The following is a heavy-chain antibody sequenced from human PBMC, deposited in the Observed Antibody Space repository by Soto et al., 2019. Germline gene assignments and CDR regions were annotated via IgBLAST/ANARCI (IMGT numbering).Heavy chain of an antibody. D-gene: IGHD3-16*01. CDR3: AREMGACSDSSCYPGPYDS. J-gene: IGHJ5*02. CDR1: GFTFTSYS. CDR2: ITSKSATI. Sequence: LRLSCAASGFTFTSYSMNWVRQAPGQGLEWVSYITSKSATIKYADSVKGRFTVSRDNAKNSLYLQLNSLRDEDTAVYYCAREMGACSDSSCYPGPYDSWGQGTLVTVSS. V-gene: IGHV3-48*02.